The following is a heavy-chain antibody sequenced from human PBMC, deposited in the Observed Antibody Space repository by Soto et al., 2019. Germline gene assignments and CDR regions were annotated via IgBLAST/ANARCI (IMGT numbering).Heavy chain of an antibody. CDR2: ISSSSGTV. V-gene: IGHV3-48*02. Sequence: GGSLRLSCAASGFTFSSYSMNWVRQAPGKGLEWISYISSSSGTVYNADSVEGRFTISRDNAKNSLYLQMNSLRDEDTAVYYCARDCSSSSCYGFYYYAMDVWGQGTRVTVSS. CDR3: ARDCSSSSCYGFYYYAMDV. D-gene: IGHD2-2*01. J-gene: IGHJ6*02. CDR1: GFTFSSYS.